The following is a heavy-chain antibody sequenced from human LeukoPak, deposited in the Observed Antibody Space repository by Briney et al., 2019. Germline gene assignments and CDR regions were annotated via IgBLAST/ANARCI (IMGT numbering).Heavy chain of an antibody. CDR1: GFTFSSYA. CDR2: ISGSGGST. Sequence: GGSLRLSCAASGFTFSSYAMSWVRQAPGKGLEWVSAISGSGGSTYYADSVKGRFTVSRDNSKNTLYLQMNSLRAEDTAVYYCARDGGYNGYDWSEYWGQGALVTVSS. D-gene: IGHD5-12*01. V-gene: IGHV3-23*01. CDR3: ARDGGYNGYDWSEY. J-gene: IGHJ4*02.